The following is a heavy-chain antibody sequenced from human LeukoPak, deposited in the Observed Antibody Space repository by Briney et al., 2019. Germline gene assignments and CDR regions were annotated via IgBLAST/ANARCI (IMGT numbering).Heavy chain of an antibody. J-gene: IGHJ5*02. Sequence: PSETLSLTCTVSGGSISSYFWNWVRQPPGKGLEWIGSIYDSGSTNYNPSLKSRVTMSVDMSNNHFSLKLLSVTAADTAVYYCARESSYLQGWRVRDWFDPWGQGTLVTVSS. D-gene: IGHD2-21*01. CDR2: IYDSGST. CDR3: ARESSYLQGWRVRDWFDP. CDR1: GGSISSYF. V-gene: IGHV4-59*01.